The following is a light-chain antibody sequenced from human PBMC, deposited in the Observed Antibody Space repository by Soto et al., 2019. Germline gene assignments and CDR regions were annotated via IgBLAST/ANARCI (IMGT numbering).Light chain of an antibody. Sequence: QSALTQPPSASGSPGQSVTISCTGTSSAFGGYNYVSWYQQHPGKAPKLMIFEVSKRPSGVPDRFSGSKSGNTASLTVSWLQAEDEADYYCSSYAGSNNFEVVFGGGTKATVL. J-gene: IGLJ2*01. CDR2: EVS. CDR1: SSAFGGYNY. V-gene: IGLV2-8*01. CDR3: SSYAGSNNFEVV.